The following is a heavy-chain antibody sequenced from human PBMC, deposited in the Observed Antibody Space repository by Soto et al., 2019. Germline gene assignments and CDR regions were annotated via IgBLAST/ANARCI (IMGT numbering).Heavy chain of an antibody. CDR1: GGSVNSGSHC. V-gene: IGHV4-61*01. D-gene: IGHD3-22*01. J-gene: IGHJ4*02. Sequence: QVQLQESGPGLVKPSETLSLTCTVSGGSVNSGSHCWSWIRQPPGKGLEWIGYVYNSVSTNYNPSLKSRVTISVDTSKNQFSLRLSAVTAADTALYYCARAVKNYYDGGGYPVDSWGQGALVTVSP. CDR3: ARAVKNYYDGGGYPVDS. CDR2: VYNSVST.